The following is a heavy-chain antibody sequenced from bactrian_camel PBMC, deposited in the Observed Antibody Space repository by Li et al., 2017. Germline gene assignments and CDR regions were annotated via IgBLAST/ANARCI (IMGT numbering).Heavy chain of an antibody. CDR3: ARGLYYADYAREYTN. V-gene: IGHV3S6*01. CDR2: IDGDGRNT. J-gene: IGHJ4*01. D-gene: IGHD4*01. Sequence: HVQLVESGGGLVQPGGSLRLSCTASGFQYVNWVRQAPGKGLEWLSAIDGDGRNTYYADSVKGQFVTSRDNAKNTLYLQLNSLKTEDTAMYYCARGLYYADYAREYTNWGQGTQVTVS. CDR1: GFQYV.